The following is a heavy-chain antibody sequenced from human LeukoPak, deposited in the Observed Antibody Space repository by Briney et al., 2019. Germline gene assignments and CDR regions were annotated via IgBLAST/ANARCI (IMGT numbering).Heavy chain of an antibody. CDR1: EFTFTNYW. D-gene: IGHD3-10*01. CDR3: ARDSFRGRRNSGTPSPIDY. V-gene: IGHV3-7*01. Sequence: PGGSLRLSCAASEFTFTNYWMSWVRQAPGKGLEWVANIKQDGSEKYYVDSVKGRFTISRDNAKNSLYLQMNSLRVEDTAVYYCARDSFRGRRNSGTPSPIDYWGQGTLVTVSS. CDR2: IKQDGSEK. J-gene: IGHJ4*02.